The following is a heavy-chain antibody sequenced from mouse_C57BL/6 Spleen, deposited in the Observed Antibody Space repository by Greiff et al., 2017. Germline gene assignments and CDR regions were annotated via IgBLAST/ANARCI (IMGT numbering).Heavy chain of an antibody. CDR3: ARQGNYGYFDV. D-gene: IGHD2-1*01. Sequence: EVQLVESGGGLVQPGGSLKLSCAASGFTFSDYYMYWVRQTPEKRLEWVAYISNGGGSTYYPDTVKGRFTISSDNAKNTLYLQMSRLKSEDTAMYYCARQGNYGYFDVWGTGTTVTVSS. V-gene: IGHV5-12*01. J-gene: IGHJ1*03. CDR2: ISNGGGST. CDR1: GFTFSDYY.